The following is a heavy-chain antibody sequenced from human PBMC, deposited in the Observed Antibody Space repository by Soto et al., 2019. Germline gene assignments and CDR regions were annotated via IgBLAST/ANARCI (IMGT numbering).Heavy chain of an antibody. D-gene: IGHD6-19*01. J-gene: IGHJ3*02. Sequence: PGESLKISCKGSGYSFTSYWIGWVRQMPGKGLEWMGIIYPGDSDTRYSPSFQGQVTISADKSISTAYLQWSSLKASDIAMYYCARRVVSVAGTGDAFDIWGQGTMVTVSS. CDR2: IYPGDSDT. CDR3: ARRVVSVAGTGDAFDI. V-gene: IGHV5-51*01. CDR1: GYSFTSYW.